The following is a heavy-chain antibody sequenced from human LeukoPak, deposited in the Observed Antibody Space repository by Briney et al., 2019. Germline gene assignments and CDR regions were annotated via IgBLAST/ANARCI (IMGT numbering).Heavy chain of an antibody. D-gene: IGHD4-17*01. J-gene: IGHJ4*02. CDR3: ARLGDYGDYDPPDFDY. V-gene: IGHV4-39*01. CDR1: GGSISSSSYY. CDR2: IYYSGST. Sequence: PSETLSLTCTVSGGSISSSSYYWGWIRQPPGKGLEWIGSIYYSGSTYYNPSLKSRVTISVDTSKNQFSLKLSSVTAADTAVYYCARLGDYGDYDPPDFDYWGRGTLVTVSS.